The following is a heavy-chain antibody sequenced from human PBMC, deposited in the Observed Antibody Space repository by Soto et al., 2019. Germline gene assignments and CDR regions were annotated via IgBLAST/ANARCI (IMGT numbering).Heavy chain of an antibody. J-gene: IGHJ4*02. CDR2: IRSKAYGGTT. CDR3: TRASSSWYVNFDY. D-gene: IGHD6-13*01. Sequence: GGSLRLSCTASGFTFGDYAMSWVRQAPGKGLEWVGFIRSKAYGGTTEYAASVKGGFTISRDDSKSIAYLQMNSLKTEDTAVYYCTRASSSWYVNFDYWGQGTLVTVSS. CDR1: GFTFGDYA. V-gene: IGHV3-49*04.